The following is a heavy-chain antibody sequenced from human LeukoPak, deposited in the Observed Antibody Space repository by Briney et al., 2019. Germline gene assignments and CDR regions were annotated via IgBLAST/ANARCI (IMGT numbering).Heavy chain of an antibody. D-gene: IGHD6-6*01. Sequence: SETLSLTCAVYGGSFSGYYWSWIRQPPGKGLEWIGEINHSGSTNCNPSLKSRVTISVDTSKNQFSLKLSSVTAADTAVYYCARGRVAARPFDYWGQGTLVTVSS. CDR3: ARGRVAARPFDY. CDR2: INHSGST. CDR1: GGSFSGYY. V-gene: IGHV4-34*01. J-gene: IGHJ4*02.